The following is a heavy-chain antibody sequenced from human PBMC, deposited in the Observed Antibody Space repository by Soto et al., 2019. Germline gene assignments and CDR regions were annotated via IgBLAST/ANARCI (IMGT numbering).Heavy chain of an antibody. D-gene: IGHD2-2*01. CDR1: GYTFTNYG. CDR2: ISGYNGNT. Sequence: ASVKVSCKASGYTFTNYGIKWVRQAPGQGLEWVAWISGYNGNTNYAQKVQGRITMTTDTSTNTAYLELESLRSDDTAVYYCARDESTVVGPELDYWGQGTLVTVYS. V-gene: IGHV1-18*01. CDR3: ARDESTVVGPELDY. J-gene: IGHJ4*02.